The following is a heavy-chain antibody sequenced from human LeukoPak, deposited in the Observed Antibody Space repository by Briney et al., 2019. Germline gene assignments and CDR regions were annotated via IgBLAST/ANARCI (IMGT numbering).Heavy chain of an antibody. V-gene: IGHV1-2*02. Sequence: ASVKASCKASGYTFTGYYMHWVRQAPGQGLEWMGWINPNSGGTNYAQKFQGRVTMTRDTSISTAYMELSRLRSDDTAVYYCARGGYDSSGYYVDYWGQGTLVTVSS. CDR3: ARGGYDSSGYYVDY. CDR1: GYTFTGYY. CDR2: INPNSGGT. J-gene: IGHJ4*02. D-gene: IGHD3-22*01.